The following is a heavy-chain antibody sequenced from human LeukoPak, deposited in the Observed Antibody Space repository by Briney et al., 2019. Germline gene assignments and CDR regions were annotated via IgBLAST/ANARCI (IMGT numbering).Heavy chain of an antibody. CDR1: GGSISSSNW. CDR3: ARVIGYCSSTSCFGYFDY. J-gene: IGHJ4*02. Sequence: SGTLSLTCAVSGGSISSSNWWSWVRQPPGKGLEWIGEIYHSGSTNYNPSLKSRVTISVDTSKNQLSLKLSSVTAADTAVYYCARVIGYCSSTSCFGYFDYWGQGTLVTVSS. CDR2: IYHSGST. V-gene: IGHV4-4*02. D-gene: IGHD2-2*01.